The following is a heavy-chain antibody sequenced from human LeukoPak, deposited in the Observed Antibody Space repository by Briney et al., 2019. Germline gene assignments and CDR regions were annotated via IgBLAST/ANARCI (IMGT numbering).Heavy chain of an antibody. CDR1: GGSISSSNW. CDR2: IYHSGST. CDR3: ARISSTPNSGYDFGDY. V-gene: IGHV4-4*02. D-gene: IGHD5-12*01. J-gene: IGHJ4*02. Sequence: KSSGTLSLTCAVSGGSISSSNWWSWVRQPPGKGLEWIGEIYHSGSTNYNPSLKSRVTISVDKSKNQFSLKLSSVTAADTAVYYCARISSTPNSGYDFGDYWGQGTLVTVSS.